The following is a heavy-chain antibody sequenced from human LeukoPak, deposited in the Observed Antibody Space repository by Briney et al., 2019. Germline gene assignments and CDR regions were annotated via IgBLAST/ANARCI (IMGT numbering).Heavy chain of an antibody. CDR2: IYYIGST. CDR3: ARHRHPEYYDILTGYSSAYYYGMDV. Sequence: SETLSLTCTVSGGSISSYYWSWIRQPPGKGLEWIGYIYYIGSTNYNPSLKSRVTISVDTSKNQFSLKLSSVTAADTAVYYCARHRHPEYYDILTGYSSAYYYGMDVWGQGTTVTVSS. V-gene: IGHV4-59*08. J-gene: IGHJ6*02. D-gene: IGHD3-9*01. CDR1: GGSISSYY.